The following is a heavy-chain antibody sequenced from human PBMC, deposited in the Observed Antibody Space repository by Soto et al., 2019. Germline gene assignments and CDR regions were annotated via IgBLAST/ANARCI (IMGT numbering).Heavy chain of an antibody. V-gene: IGHV3-23*01. J-gene: IGHJ1*01. CDR2: TSGSGGST. CDR3: AKGRRTTVVTD. Sequence: EVQLLESGGGLVQPGGSLRLSCAASGFTFSSYAMSWVRQAPGKGLEWVSTTSGSGGSTYYADSVQGRFTISGDNSKNALYMQMNTLRAEDTAVYYCAKGRRTTVVTDWGQGTLVTVSS. CDR1: GFTFSSYA. D-gene: IGHD4-17*01.